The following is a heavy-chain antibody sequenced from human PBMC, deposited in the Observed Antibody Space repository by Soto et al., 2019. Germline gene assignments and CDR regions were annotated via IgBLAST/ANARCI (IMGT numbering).Heavy chain of an antibody. V-gene: IGHV3-9*01. J-gene: IGHJ6*03. CDR1: GFTFEDHA. CDR2: ISWNSGSI. CDR3: AKGHGVRYYYYYMDV. Sequence: EVQLVESGGGLVQPGQSLRLSCVVSGFTFEDHAMHWVRQAPGKGLEWVSGISWNSGSIGYADSVRGRFTISRDNAKNSLYLEMNSLRTEDTALYYCAKGHGVRYYYYYMDVWGKGTAVTVSS. D-gene: IGHD2-8*01.